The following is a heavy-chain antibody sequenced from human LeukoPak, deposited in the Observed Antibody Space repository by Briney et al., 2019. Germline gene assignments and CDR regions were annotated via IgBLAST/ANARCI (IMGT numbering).Heavy chain of an antibody. CDR3: VGRDSGWNYFDY. J-gene: IGHJ4*02. V-gene: IGHV4-59*08. D-gene: IGHD5-12*01. Sequence: PSETLSLTCAVSGGSINSHYWGWIRQPPGKGLQWIGDIYYTGKNNYNPSLKSRVTISLDTSKDHLSLNLTSVLAADTAIYYCVGRDSGWNYFDYWGQGILVTVSS. CDR1: GGSINSHY. CDR2: IYYTGKN.